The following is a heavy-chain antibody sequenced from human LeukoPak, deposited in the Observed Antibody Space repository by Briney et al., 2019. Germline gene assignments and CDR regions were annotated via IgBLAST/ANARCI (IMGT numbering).Heavy chain of an antibody. J-gene: IGHJ2*01. CDR1: GFTFSSYS. D-gene: IGHD2-8*01. Sequence: PGGSLRLSCAASGFTFSSYSMNWVRQAPGKGLEWVALISYDGSKTYYTDSVKGRFTISRDDSKNTLVLQMNSLRAEDTAVYYCAKVGDTSMVKPYWYFDLWGRGTLVTVSS. CDR3: AKVGDTSMVKPYWYFDL. CDR2: ISYDGSKT. V-gene: IGHV3-30*18.